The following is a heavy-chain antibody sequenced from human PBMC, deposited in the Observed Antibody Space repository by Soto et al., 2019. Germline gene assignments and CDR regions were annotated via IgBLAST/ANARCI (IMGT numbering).Heavy chain of an antibody. J-gene: IGHJ6*02. CDR1: GYTFTSYA. D-gene: IGHD3-10*01. CDR3: EREMVAMRFGEFHPNGMDV. V-gene: IGHV1-3*01. Sequence: QVQLVQSGAEVKKPGASVKVSCKASGYTFTSYAMHWVRQAPGQRLEWMGWINAGNGNTKYSQKFQGRVTITRDTSASTAYMELSSLRSEDTAVYYCEREMVAMRFGEFHPNGMDVWGQGTTVTVSS. CDR2: INAGNGNT.